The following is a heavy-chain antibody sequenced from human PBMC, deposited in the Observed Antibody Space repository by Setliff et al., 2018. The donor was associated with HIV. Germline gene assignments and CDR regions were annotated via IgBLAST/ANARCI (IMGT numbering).Heavy chain of an antibody. D-gene: IGHD3-22*01. Sequence: PGGSLRLSCAASGLIFSSYEMNWVRQAPGKGLEWISFIGGHGSIIHYADSVKGRFTISRDNAKNMLYLQMNSLSADDTAVYYCAKDRYYDSSGSPFDYWGQGTLVTVSS. CDR1: GLIFSSYE. CDR2: IGGHGSII. CDR3: AKDRYYDSSGSPFDY. J-gene: IGHJ4*02. V-gene: IGHV3-48*03.